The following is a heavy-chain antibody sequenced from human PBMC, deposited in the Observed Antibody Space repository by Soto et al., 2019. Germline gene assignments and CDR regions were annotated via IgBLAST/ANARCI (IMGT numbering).Heavy chain of an antibody. CDR2: IFHSGST. CDR3: ARDCLLEAYSYCLLDY. J-gene: IGHJ4*02. CDR1: GGSISSHY. Sequence: QVQLQESGPGLVKASETLSLTCTVSGGSISSHYWNWIRQPPGKGLEWIGYIFHSGSTKYNPSLQIRVTISVDTSKNEFSLRLTSVTAADTAVYYFARDCLLEAYSYCLLDYWGPGSLVTVSS. V-gene: IGHV4-59*11. D-gene: IGHD5-18*01.